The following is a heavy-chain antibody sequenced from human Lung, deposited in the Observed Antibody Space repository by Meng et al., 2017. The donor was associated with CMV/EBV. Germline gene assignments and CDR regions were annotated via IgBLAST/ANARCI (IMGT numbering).Heavy chain of an antibody. D-gene: IGHD2-15*01. Sequence: SETLSLTCTVSGGFISNYYWSWIRQPPGKGLEWIGYISNSGSTDYNPSLKSRVTISVDTSKNQFSLKLTSVTAADTAVYYCARFDMDVEGYYGMDVWGQGTTVTVSS. J-gene: IGHJ6*02. CDR3: ARFDMDVEGYYGMDV. CDR1: GGFISNYY. V-gene: IGHV4-59*01. CDR2: ISNSGST.